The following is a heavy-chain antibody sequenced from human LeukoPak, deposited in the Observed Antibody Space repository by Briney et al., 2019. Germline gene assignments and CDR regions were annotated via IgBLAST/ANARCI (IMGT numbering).Heavy chain of an antibody. CDR3: ASDHGSSWSNWFDP. V-gene: IGHV1-69*04. Sequence: SVKVSCKASGGTFSSYAISWVRQAPGQGLEWMGRIIPILGIANYAQKFQGRVTITADKSTSTAYMELSSLRSEDTAVYYCASDHGSSWSNWFDPWGQGTLVTVSS. D-gene: IGHD6-13*01. CDR1: GGTFSSYA. J-gene: IGHJ5*02. CDR2: IIPILGIA.